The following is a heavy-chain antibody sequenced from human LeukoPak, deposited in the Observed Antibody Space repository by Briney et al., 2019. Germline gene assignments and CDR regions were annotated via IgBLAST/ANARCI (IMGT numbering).Heavy chain of an antibody. D-gene: IGHD2-8*01. J-gene: IGHJ4*02. V-gene: IGHV4-39*07. CDR1: GASISSRYYDY. CDR3: ARDLMRGNEGFDY. Sequence: PETLSLTCTVSGASISSRYYDYWGWIRQPPGKGLEWIGSISNNGNTYYEPSLRSRVTISLDTSKNQFSLNLSSVTAADTAVYYCARDLMRGNEGFDYWGQGTLVTVSS. CDR2: ISNNGNT.